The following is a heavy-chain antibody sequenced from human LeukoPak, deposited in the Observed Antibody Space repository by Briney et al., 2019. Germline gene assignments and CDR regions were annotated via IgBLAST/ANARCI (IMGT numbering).Heavy chain of an antibody. V-gene: IGHV3-21*01. CDR2: ISSSSSYT. CDR3: ARDAEDAFDI. CDR1: GFTFSSYS. Sequence: GGSLRLXCAASGFTFSSYSTNWVRQAPGKGLEWVSSISSSSSYTYYADSVKGRFTISRDNAKNSLYLQMNSLRAEDTAVYYCARDAEDAFDIWGQGTMVTVSS. J-gene: IGHJ3*02.